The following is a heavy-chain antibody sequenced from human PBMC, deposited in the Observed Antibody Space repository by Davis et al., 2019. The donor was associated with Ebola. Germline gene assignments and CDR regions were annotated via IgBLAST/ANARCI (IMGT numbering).Heavy chain of an antibody. D-gene: IGHD2-2*01. CDR2: SRNKAKSYTT. V-gene: IGHV3-72*01. J-gene: IGHJ4*02. CDR1: GFTLSDHY. Sequence: GESLKISCAASGFTLSDHYMDWVRQAPGKGLEWVGRSRNKAKSYTTDYAASVKGRFTISRDHSKSSVYLQMNSLTVEDTGVYYCVQGTTSCKAWGQGTLVTVSS. CDR3: VQGTTSCKA.